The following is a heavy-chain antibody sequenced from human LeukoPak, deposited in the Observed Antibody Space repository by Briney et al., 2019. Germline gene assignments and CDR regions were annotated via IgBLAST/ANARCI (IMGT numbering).Heavy chain of an antibody. CDR2: IRYDGTYK. Sequence: GGSLRLSCAASGFTFSSYGIHWVRQAPGKGLEWVSFIRYDGTYKYYADSVRGRFTISRDNSKSTLSLQMNSLRAEDTAIYYCATYRQVLLPFESWDQGTLVTVSS. CDR1: GFTFSSYG. CDR3: ATYRQVLLPFES. D-gene: IGHD2-8*02. J-gene: IGHJ4*02. V-gene: IGHV3-30*02.